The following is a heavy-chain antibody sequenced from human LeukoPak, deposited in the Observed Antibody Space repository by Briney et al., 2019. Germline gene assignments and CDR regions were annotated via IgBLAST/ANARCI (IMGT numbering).Heavy chain of an antibody. CDR2: MNPNSGNT. CDR1: GYTFTSYD. J-gene: IGHJ6*03. D-gene: IGHD3-9*01. CDR3: AAGRGYDILTGYYSPSTMDV. Sequence: ASVKVSCKASGYTFTSYDINWVRQATGQGLEWMGWMNPNSGNTGYAQKFQGRVTMTRNTSISTAYMELSSLRSEDTAVYYCAAGRGYDILTGYYSPSTMDVWGKGTTVTISS. V-gene: IGHV1-8*01.